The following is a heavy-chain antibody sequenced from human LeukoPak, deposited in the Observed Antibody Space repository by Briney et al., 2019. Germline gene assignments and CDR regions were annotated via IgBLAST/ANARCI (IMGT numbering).Heavy chain of an antibody. V-gene: IGHV4-34*01. CDR1: GGSFSGYY. Sequence: PSETLSLTCAVYGGSFSGYYWSWIRQPPGKGLEWIGEINHSGSTNYNPSLKSRVTISVDTSKNQFSLKLSSVTAAGTAVYYCATDILTGYYDYWGQGTLVTVSS. D-gene: IGHD3-9*01. J-gene: IGHJ4*02. CDR3: ATDILTGYYDY. CDR2: INHSGST.